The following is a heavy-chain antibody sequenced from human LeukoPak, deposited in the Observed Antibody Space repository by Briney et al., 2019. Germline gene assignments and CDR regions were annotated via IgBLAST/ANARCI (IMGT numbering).Heavy chain of an antibody. CDR3: AKDSGYSSGWYEYFQH. D-gene: IGHD6-19*01. CDR2: ISRDGGST. J-gene: IGHJ1*01. CDR1: GFNFDDSA. Sequence: GGSLRLSCAASGFNFDDSAMHWVRQAPGKGLEWVSLISRDGGSTYYADSVKGRFTISRDNSKNSLYLQMNSLTTEDIALYYCAKDSGYSSGWYEYFQHWGQGTLVTVSS. V-gene: IGHV3-43*02.